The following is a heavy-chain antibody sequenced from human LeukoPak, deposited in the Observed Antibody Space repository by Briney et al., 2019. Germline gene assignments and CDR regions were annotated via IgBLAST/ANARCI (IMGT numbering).Heavy chain of an antibody. Sequence: ASVKVSCKASGYTFTSYGISWVRQAPGQGLEWMGWISAYNGNTNYAQKLQGRVTMTTDTSTSTAYMELRSLRSDDTAVYYCARMDRSYDILTGYESFDYWGQGTPVTVSS. V-gene: IGHV1-18*01. CDR1: GYTFTSYG. J-gene: IGHJ4*02. CDR3: ARMDRSYDILTGYESFDY. CDR2: ISAYNGNT. D-gene: IGHD3-9*01.